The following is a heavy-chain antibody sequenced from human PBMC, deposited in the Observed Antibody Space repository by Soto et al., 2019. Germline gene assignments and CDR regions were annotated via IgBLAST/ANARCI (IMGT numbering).Heavy chain of an antibody. CDR3: AKAYSRSGGGMDV. CDR1: GFTFDDYA. Sequence: EVQLVESGGGLVQPGRSLRLSCAASGFTFDDYAMHWVRQAPGKGLEWVSGMNWNSGSIGYADSVKGRFTISRDNAKNSLYLQMNSLRAEXTXXXYCAKAYSRSGGGMDVWGQGTTVTVSS. D-gene: IGHD6-6*01. V-gene: IGHV3-9*01. CDR2: MNWNSGSI. J-gene: IGHJ6*02.